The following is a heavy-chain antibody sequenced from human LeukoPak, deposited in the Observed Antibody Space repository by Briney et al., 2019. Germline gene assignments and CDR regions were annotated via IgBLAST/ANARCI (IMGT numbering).Heavy chain of an antibody. CDR1: GFTFSSYS. V-gene: IGHV3-21*01. Sequence: GGSLRLSCAASGFTFSSYSMNWVRQAPGKGLEWVSSISSSSSYIYYADSVEGRFTISRDNAKNSLYLQMNSLRAEDTAVYYCAAQTLYYYDSSVGNWFDPWGQGTLVTVSS. J-gene: IGHJ5*02. CDR3: AAQTLYYYDSSVGNWFDP. CDR2: ISSSSSYI. D-gene: IGHD3-22*01.